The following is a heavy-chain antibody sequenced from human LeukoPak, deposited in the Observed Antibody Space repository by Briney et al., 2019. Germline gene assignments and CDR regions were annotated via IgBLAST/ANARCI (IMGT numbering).Heavy chain of an antibody. D-gene: IGHD4-23*01. Sequence: SETLSLTCNVSGVSISSSIYYWGWIRQPPGKGLEWIGSVFYSGSAYYRPSFKSRLDIPLDTSKNQFSLKLSSVTAADTAVYYCARIGHGANSHLKWYFDLWGRGTLVTVSS. V-gene: IGHV4-39*01. CDR3: ARIGHGANSHLKWYFDL. J-gene: IGHJ2*01. CDR1: GVSISSSIYY. CDR2: VFYSGSA.